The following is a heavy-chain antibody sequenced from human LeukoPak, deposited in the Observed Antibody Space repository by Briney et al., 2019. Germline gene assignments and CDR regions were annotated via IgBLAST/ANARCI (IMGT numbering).Heavy chain of an antibody. CDR1: GGTFSRYA. J-gene: IGHJ6*02. CDR3: AKRPQPPYYSGMDV. CDR2: IIPIFGTA. D-gene: IGHD5-18*01. Sequence: SVKVSCRASGGTFSRYAISWVRQAPGQGLEWMGGIIPIFGTANYAQKFQGRVTITADESTSTAYMELSSLRSEDTAVYYCAKRPQPPYYSGMDVWGQGTTVTVSS. V-gene: IGHV1-69*13.